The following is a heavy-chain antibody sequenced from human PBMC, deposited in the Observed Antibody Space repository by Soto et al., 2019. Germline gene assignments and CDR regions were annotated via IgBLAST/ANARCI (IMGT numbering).Heavy chain of an antibody. Sequence: GGSLRLSCAASGFTFSSYGMHWVRQAPGKGLEWVAVISYDGSNKYYADSVKGRFTISRDNSKNTLYLQMNSLRAEDTAVYYCYAVAASFDFDYWGQGTLVTVSS. J-gene: IGHJ4*02. CDR3: YAVAASFDFDY. V-gene: IGHV3-30*03. D-gene: IGHD2-15*01. CDR1: GFTFSSYG. CDR2: ISYDGSNK.